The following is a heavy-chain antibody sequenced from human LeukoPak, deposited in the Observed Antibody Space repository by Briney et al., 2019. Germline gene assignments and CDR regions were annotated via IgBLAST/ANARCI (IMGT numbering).Heavy chain of an antibody. CDR1: GGSISSYY. CDR3: ATSPGYSSSWYDAFDI. V-gene: IGHV4-59*01. CDR2: IYYSGST. D-gene: IGHD6-13*01. J-gene: IGHJ3*02. Sequence: PSETLSLTCTVSGGSISSYYWSWIRQPPGKGLEWIGYIYYSGSTNYNPFLKSRVTISVDTSKNQFSLKLSSVTAADTAVYYCATSPGYSSSWYDAFDIWGQGTMVTVSS.